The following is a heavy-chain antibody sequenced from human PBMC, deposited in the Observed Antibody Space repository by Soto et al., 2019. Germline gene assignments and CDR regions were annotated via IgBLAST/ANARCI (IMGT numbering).Heavy chain of an antibody. CDR2: INPSGGST. D-gene: IGHD2-15*01. Sequence: QVQLVQSGAEVKKPGASVKVSCKASGYTFTSYYMHWVRQAPGQGLEWMGIINPSGGSTGYAQKFQGRVTMTRDTSTSTVYMELISLRSEDTAVYYCARGYCSGGSCYSGRSWFDPWGQGTLVTVSS. V-gene: IGHV1-46*03. CDR1: GYTFTSYY. CDR3: ARGYCSGGSCYSGRSWFDP. J-gene: IGHJ5*02.